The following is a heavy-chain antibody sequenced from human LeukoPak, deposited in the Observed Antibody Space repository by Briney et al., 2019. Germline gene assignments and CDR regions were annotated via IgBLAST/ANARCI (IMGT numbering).Heavy chain of an antibody. D-gene: IGHD1-26*01. Sequence: GGSLRLSCAASGFTFSSYGMHWVRQAPGKGLEWVAFIRYDGSNKYYADSVKGRFTISRDNSKNTLYLQMNSLRSDDTAVYYCARVPRGIVGATTDYWGQGTLVTVSS. CDR1: GFTFSSYG. CDR3: ARVPRGIVGATTDY. V-gene: IGHV3-30*02. J-gene: IGHJ4*02. CDR2: IRYDGSNK.